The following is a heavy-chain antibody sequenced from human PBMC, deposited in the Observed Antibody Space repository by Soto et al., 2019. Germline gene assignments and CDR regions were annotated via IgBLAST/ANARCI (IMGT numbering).Heavy chain of an antibody. D-gene: IGHD4-4*01. Sequence: ASVKVSCKASGGTFSSYAISWVRQAPGQGLEWMGGIIPIFGTANYAQKFQGRVTITADESTSTAYMELSSLRPEDTAVYYCARDPTDGHLIFDYCGQGTLVTVSS. V-gene: IGHV1-69*13. CDR2: IIPIFGTA. CDR3: ARDPTDGHLIFDY. CDR1: GGTFSSYA. J-gene: IGHJ4*02.